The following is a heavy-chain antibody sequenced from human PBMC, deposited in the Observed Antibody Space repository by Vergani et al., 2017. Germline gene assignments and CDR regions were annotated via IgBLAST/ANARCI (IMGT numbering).Heavy chain of an antibody. Sequence: EVQLVESGGGLVKPGGSLRLSCAASGFTFSSYSMNWVRQAPGKGLEWVSSISSSSSYIYYADSVKGRVTISRDNAKNSLYLQMNSLRAEDTAVYYCARDLPLGIVVVVEGPYYDGMDVWGQGTTVTVSS. J-gene: IGHJ6*02. D-gene: IGHD2-15*01. CDR3: ARDLPLGIVVVVEGPYYDGMDV. CDR2: ISSSSSYI. V-gene: IGHV3-21*01. CDR1: GFTFSSYS.